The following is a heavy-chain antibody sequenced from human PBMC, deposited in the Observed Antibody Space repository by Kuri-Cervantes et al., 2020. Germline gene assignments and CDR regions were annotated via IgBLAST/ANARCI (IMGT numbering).Heavy chain of an antibody. V-gene: IGHV1-69*02. D-gene: IGHD3-9*01. CDR2: IIPTLGIA. CDR1: GGTFSSYT. J-gene: IGHJ6*02. Sequence: SVKVSCKASGGTFSSYTISWVRQAPGQGLEWMGRIIPTLGIANYAQKFQGRVTITADKSTSTAYMELSSLRSEDTAVYYCARAESKLRYFDWLENYYGMDVWGQGTTVTVSS. CDR3: ARAESKLRYFDWLENYYGMDV.